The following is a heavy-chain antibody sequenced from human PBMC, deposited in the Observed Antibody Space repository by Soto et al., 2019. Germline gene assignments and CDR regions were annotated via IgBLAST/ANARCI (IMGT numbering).Heavy chain of an antibody. Sequence: SETLSLTCTVSGGSISSYYWSWIRQPPGKGLEWIGYIYYSGSTNYNPSLKSRVTISVATSKNQFSLKLSSVTAADTAVYYCARDKGSGSYYRPYYFDYWGQGTLVTVSS. CDR3: ARDKGSGSYYRPYYFDY. CDR2: IYYSGST. D-gene: IGHD3-10*01. CDR1: GGSISSYY. V-gene: IGHV4-59*01. J-gene: IGHJ4*02.